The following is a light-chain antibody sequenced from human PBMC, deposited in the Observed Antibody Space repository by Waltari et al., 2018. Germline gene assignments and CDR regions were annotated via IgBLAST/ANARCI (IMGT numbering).Light chain of an antibody. CDR1: SSDLGGYNY. CDR2: DVT. V-gene: IGLV2-11*01. Sequence: QPALTQPRPVSGSPGHSVAISCTGTSSDLGGYNYVSCYHQYPSTAPKLILYDVTQRPSGVPDRFSGSKSGNTAPLTISGLQAEDEADYYCCSYAGTYTPLFGGGTKLTVL. CDR3: CSYAGTYTPL. J-gene: IGLJ2*01.